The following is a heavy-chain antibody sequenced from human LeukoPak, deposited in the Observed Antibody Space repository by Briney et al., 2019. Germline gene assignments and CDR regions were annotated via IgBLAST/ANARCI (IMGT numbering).Heavy chain of an antibody. CDR2: ISGSGGST. J-gene: IGHJ6*03. V-gene: IGHV3-23*01. CDR1: GFTFSSYA. CDR3: ARDQLPQNYMDV. D-gene: IGHD2-2*01. Sequence: PGGSLRLSCAASGFTFSSYAMSWVRQAPGKGLEWVSAISGSGGSTYYADSVKGRFTISRDNSKNTLYLQMNSLRAEDTAVYYCARDQLPQNYMDVWGKGTTVTVSS.